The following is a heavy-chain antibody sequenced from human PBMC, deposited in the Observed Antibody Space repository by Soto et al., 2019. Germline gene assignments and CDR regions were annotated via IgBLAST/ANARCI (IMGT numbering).Heavy chain of an antibody. V-gene: IGHV4-39*01. CDR1: GGSISSSSYY. CDR3: ARHVLGSPSGESAFDI. J-gene: IGHJ3*02. CDR2: IYYSGST. Sequence: SETLSLTCTVSGGSISSSSYYWGWIRQPPGKGLEWIGSIYYSGSTYYNPSLKSRVTISVDTSKNQFSLKLSSVTAADTAVYYCARHVLGSPSGESAFDIRGQGTMVTVSS. D-gene: IGHD1-26*01.